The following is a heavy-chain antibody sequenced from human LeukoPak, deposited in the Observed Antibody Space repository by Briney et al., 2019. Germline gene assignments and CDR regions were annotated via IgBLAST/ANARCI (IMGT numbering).Heavy chain of an antibody. CDR1: GGTFSSYA. D-gene: IGHD3-9*01. V-gene: IGHV1-69*04. Sequence: GASVKVSCKASGGTFSSYAISWVRQAPGQGLEWMGRIIPILGIANYAQKFQGRVTITADESTSTAYMELSSLRSEDTAVYYCALWVDDILTGSPNVDYWGQGTLVTVSS. CDR2: IIPILGIA. CDR3: ALWVDDILTGSPNVDY. J-gene: IGHJ4*02.